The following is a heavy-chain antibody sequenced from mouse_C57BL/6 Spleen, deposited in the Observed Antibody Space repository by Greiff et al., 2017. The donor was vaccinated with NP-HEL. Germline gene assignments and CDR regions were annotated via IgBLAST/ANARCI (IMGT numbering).Heavy chain of an antibody. CDR3: ARPHYYGSSYQYYFDY. V-gene: IGHV1-9*01. D-gene: IGHD1-1*01. CDR1: GYTFTGYW. J-gene: IGHJ2*01. CDR2: ILPGSGST. Sequence: VQLQQSGAELMKPGASVKLSCKATGYTFTGYWIEWVKQRPGHGLEWIGEILPGSGSTNYNEKFKGKATFTADTSSNTAYMQLSSLTTEDSAIYYCARPHYYGSSYQYYFDYWGQGTTLTVSS.